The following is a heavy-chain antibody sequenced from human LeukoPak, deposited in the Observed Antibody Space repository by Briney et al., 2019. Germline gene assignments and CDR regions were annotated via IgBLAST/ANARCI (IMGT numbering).Heavy chain of an antibody. CDR1: GGSISSYY. CDR2: IYYSGST. Sequence: SETLSLTCTVSGGSISSYYWSWIRQPPGKGLEWIGYIYYSGSTNYNPSLKSRVTISVDTSKNQFSLKLSSVTAADTAVYYCARVIRYCSGGSSSKRKFDPWGQGTLVTVSS. D-gene: IGHD2-15*01. CDR3: ARVIRYCSGGSSSKRKFDP. V-gene: IGHV4-59*01. J-gene: IGHJ5*02.